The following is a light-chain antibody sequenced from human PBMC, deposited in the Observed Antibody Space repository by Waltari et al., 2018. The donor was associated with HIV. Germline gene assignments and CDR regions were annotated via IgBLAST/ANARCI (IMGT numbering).Light chain of an antibody. CDR1: NIGSKN. V-gene: IGLV3-21*02. CDR2: VYT. Sequence: SFVLTQPPSVSVAPGQTARISCGGNNIGSKNVHWYQQKPGQAPVVVVHVYTDRPSGIPERFSGSNSGNTATLTISRVEVGDEADYHCQVWDTSSDHVIFGGGTKLTVL. CDR3: QVWDTSSDHVI. J-gene: IGLJ2*01.